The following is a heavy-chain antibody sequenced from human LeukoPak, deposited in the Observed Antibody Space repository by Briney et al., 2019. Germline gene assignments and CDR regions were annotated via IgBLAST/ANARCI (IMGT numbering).Heavy chain of an antibody. V-gene: IGHV3-23*01. CDR3: AEGGTMGRGVISD. Sequence: RPGGSLRLSCAASGFTFSSHVMTWVRRAPGKGLEWVSGISNSGGNTYYADSVKGRFTISRDNSKNTLYLQMNSLRAEDTAVYYCAEGGTMGRGVISDWGQGTLVTVSS. CDR1: GFTFSSHV. CDR2: ISNSGGNT. J-gene: IGHJ4*02. D-gene: IGHD3-10*01.